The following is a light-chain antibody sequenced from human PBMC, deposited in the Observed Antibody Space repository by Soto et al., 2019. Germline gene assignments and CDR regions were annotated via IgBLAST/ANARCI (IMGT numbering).Light chain of an antibody. CDR2: EVN. V-gene: IGLV2-14*01. Sequence: QSVLTQPASVSGSPGQSITISCTGTSSDIGGYNYVAWYQQYPGQAPKLMIYEVNDRPSWVSNRFSGSKSGNTASLTISGLQAEDEADYYCSSYRTSNTVVFGGGTQLTVL. J-gene: IGLJ2*01. CDR1: SSDIGGYNY. CDR3: SSYRTSNTVV.